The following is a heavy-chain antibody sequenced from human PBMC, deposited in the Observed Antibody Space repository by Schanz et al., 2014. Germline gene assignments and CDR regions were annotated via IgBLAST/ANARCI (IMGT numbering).Heavy chain of an antibody. Sequence: VQVVESGGGLVRPGGSLRLSCAASGFTFSDHYMAWIRQAPGKGLEWLSYISRDGTTSYYADSVKGRFTISRDNAKNSLYLEMTSLRGEDTAVYYCARENLNWEAFDIWGQGTVVTVSS. CDR2: ISRDGTTS. CDR3: ARENLNWEAFDI. J-gene: IGHJ3*02. CDR1: GFTFSDHY. D-gene: IGHD7-27*01. V-gene: IGHV3-11*01.